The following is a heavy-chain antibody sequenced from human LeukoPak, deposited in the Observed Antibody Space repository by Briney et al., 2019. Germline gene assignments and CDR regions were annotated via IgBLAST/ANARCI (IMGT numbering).Heavy chain of an antibody. J-gene: IGHJ4*02. Sequence: ASVKVSCKASGYTFTSYGISWVRQAPGQGLEWMGWISAYNGNTNYAQKLQGRVTMTTDTSTSTAYMELRSLRSDDTAVYYCARDQLGIAAAGSSFDYWGQGTLVTVSS. CDR3: ARDQLGIAAAGSSFDY. CDR1: GYTFTSYG. V-gene: IGHV1-18*01. D-gene: IGHD6-13*01. CDR2: ISAYNGNT.